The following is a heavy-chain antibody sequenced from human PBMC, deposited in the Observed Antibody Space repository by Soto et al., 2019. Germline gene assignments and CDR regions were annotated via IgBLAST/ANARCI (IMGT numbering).Heavy chain of an antibody. J-gene: IGHJ4*02. CDR3: ARVSIAVAGIAYYFDY. CDR1: GFSFSSCA. D-gene: IGHD6-19*01. Sequence: QVQLVESGGGVVQPGRSLRLSCAASGFSFSSCAMHWVRQAPGKGLEWVAVVSHDGSNKYYADSVKGRVTISRDNSINTVYLQKSSLRAEDTAVYYCARVSIAVAGIAYYFDYWGQGTLVTVSS. V-gene: IGHV3-30-3*01. CDR2: VSHDGSNK.